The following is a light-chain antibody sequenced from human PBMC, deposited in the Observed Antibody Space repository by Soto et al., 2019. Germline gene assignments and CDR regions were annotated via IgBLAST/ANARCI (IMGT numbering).Light chain of an antibody. J-gene: IGKJ4*01. Sequence: DIQMTQSPSSLPASVGEIVTITCQASHDITNYLNWYQQKPGTGPRILIYGASNLETGVPSRFSGSGFGTDFSFTISSLQPEDFATYYCQQYDSPPTFGGGTKVDIK. CDR2: GAS. CDR3: QQYDSPPT. CDR1: HDITNY. V-gene: IGKV1-33*01.